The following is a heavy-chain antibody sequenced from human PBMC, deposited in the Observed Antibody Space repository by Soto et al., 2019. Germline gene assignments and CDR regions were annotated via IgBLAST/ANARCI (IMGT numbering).Heavy chain of an antibody. CDR2: ISSSGSTI. CDR3: ARVSMPQWLGAYYYYMDV. Sequence: PGGSLRLSCAASGFTFSDYYMSWIRQAPGKGLEWVSYISSSGSTIYYADSVKGRFTISRDNAKNSLYLQMNSLRAEDTAVYYCARVSMPQWLGAYYYYMDVWGKGTTVTVSS. V-gene: IGHV3-11*01. CDR1: GFTFSDYY. J-gene: IGHJ6*03. D-gene: IGHD6-19*01.